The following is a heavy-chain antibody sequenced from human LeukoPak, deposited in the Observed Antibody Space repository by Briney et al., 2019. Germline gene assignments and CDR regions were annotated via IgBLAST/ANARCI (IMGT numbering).Heavy chain of an antibody. CDR1: GITFSSYG. CDR3: AKDFYDSSGYCRLDY. CDR2: ISGTGGNT. V-gene: IGHV3-23*01. D-gene: IGHD3-22*01. J-gene: IGHJ4*02. Sequence: LPGGTLRLSCAASGITFSSYGMSWVRQAPGKGLEWVSAISGTGGNTYYADSVKGRFTISRDNSKNTLYLQMNSLRAEDTAVYYCAKDFYDSSGYCRLDYWGQGTLVTVSS.